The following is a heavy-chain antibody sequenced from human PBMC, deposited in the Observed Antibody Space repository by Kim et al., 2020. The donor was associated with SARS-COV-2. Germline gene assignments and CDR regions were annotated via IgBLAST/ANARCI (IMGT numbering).Heavy chain of an antibody. CDR2: INAVGRET. Sequence: GGSLRLSCAASGFTFRSSSMCWVRQAPRRGLEWVANINAVGRETHYVDSVMGRFTISRDDAKNTLSLEMNSLRDEDTAVYYCAPSREHGTADLLHIWGQG. CDR1: GFTFRSSS. J-gene: IGHJ3*02. D-gene: IGHD3-9*01. CDR3: APSREHGTADLLHI. V-gene: IGHV3-7*03.